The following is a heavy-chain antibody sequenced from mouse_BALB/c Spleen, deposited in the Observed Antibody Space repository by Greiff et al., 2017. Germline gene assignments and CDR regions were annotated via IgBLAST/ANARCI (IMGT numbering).Heavy chain of an antibody. Sequence: VQLQESGAELARPGASVKLSCKASGYTFTSYWMQWVKQRPGQGLEWIGAIYPGDGDTRYTQKFKGKATLTADKSSSTAYMQLSSLASEDSAVYYCARRDYDYGDYWGQGTSVTVSS. J-gene: IGHJ4*01. CDR2: IYPGDGDT. D-gene: IGHD2-4*01. V-gene: IGHV1-87*01. CDR3: ARRDYDYGDY. CDR1: GYTFTSYW.